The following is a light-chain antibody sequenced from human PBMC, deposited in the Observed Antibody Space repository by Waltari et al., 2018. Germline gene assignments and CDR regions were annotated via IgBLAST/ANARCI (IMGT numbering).Light chain of an antibody. CDR1: QSLQHSNGYDY. CDR3: MQTRQTPWT. Sequence: DIVVTPSPLSLPVTPGEPASISCRSSQSLQHSNGYDYLDWYLQKPGQSPQRLIYLGINRASGVPDRFSGSGSRTDFILKISRVEAEDAGVYYCMQTRQTPWTFGQGTRVEIK. V-gene: IGKV2-28*01. J-gene: IGKJ1*01. CDR2: LGI.